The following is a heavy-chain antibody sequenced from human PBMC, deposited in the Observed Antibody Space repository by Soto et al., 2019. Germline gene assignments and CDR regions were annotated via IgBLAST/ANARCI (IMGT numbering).Heavy chain of an antibody. D-gene: IGHD5-12*01. J-gene: IGHJ3*02. CDR2: LSRGGGST. CDR3: ARDGQYRTDGFDI. V-gene: IGHV3-23*01. Sequence: EAQLLESGGELIQPGGSLRLSCAASGFTYSSHGMSWVRQAPGKGLEWIAGLSRGGGSTYYSDSVKSRFTISRDNAKNTLELIMNSLRVEDTALYYCARDGQYRTDGFDIWGQGTMVTVSS. CDR1: GFTYSSHG.